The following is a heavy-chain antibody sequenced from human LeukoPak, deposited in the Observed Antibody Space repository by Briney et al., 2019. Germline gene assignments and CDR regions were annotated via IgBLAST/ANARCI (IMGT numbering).Heavy chain of an antibody. V-gene: IGHV4-31*03. D-gene: IGHD4-17*01. CDR2: IYYSGST. J-gene: IGHJ3*02. Sequence: SETLSLTCTVSGGSISSVNYFWSWIRQHPGKGLEWIGYIYYSGSTYYNPSLKSRVTISVDTSKNQISLKLSSVTAADTAVYYCARAGDGDYADRGAFDIWAQGTMVTVSS. CDR3: ARAGDGDYADRGAFDI. CDR1: GGSISSVNYF.